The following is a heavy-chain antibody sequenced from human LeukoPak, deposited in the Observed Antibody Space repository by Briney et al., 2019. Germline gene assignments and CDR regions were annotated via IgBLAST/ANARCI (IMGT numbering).Heavy chain of an antibody. CDR2: ISGGGDGA. CDR1: GFTFSNYE. J-gene: IGHJ6*02. CDR3: AKARPAIAARVGYYYYGMDV. D-gene: IGHD6-6*01. V-gene: IGHV3-23*01. Sequence: PGGSLRLSCAASGFTFSNYEMNWVRQAPGKGLEWVSTISGGGDGALYADSVKGRFTISRDNSKNTLYLQMNSLRAEDTAVYYCAKARPAIAARVGYYYYGMDVWGQGTTVTVSS.